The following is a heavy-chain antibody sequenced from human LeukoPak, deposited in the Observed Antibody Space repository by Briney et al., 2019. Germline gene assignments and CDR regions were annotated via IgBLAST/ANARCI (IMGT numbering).Heavy chain of an antibody. CDR1: GFTFSDYY. V-gene: IGHV3-11*04. CDR2: ISSSGSTI. CDR3: ARDLSGYDFWSGYYKTFDY. J-gene: IGHJ4*02. Sequence: GGSLRLSCAASGFTFSDYYMSWIRQAPGKGLEWVSYISSSGSTIYYADSVKGRFTISRDNAKNSLYLQMNSLRAEDTAVYYCARDLSGYDFWSGYYKTFDYWGQGTLVTVSS. D-gene: IGHD3-3*01.